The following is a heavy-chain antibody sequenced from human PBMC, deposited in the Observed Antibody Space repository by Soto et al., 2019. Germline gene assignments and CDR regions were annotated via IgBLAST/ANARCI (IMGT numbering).Heavy chain of an antibody. CDR3: SRVPNGSPGDH. V-gene: IGHV4-39*01. J-gene: IGHJ4*02. CDR1: GGSISSANYN. Sequence: SEILSLTCSVSGGSISSANYNWGWVRQPPGMGLEWIASIHHTGNTYYSPSLKGRVIISVDTSRNQFSLRLDSVTAADTAVYFCSRVPNGSPGDHWGQGTLVTVS. CDR2: IHHTGNT. D-gene: IGHD1-1*01.